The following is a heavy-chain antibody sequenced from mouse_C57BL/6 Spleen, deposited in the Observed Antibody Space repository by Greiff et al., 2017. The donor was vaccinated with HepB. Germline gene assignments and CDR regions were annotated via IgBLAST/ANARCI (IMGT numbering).Heavy chain of an antibody. D-gene: IGHD2-3*01. J-gene: IGHJ4*01. Sequence: QVQLQQSGAELARPGASVKMSCKASGYTFTSYTMHWVKQRPGQGLEWIGYINPSSGYTKYNQKFKDKATLTADKSSSTAYMQLSSLTSEDSAVYYCARYEGEGAMDYWGQGTSVTVSS. V-gene: IGHV1-4*01. CDR2: INPSSGYT. CDR1: GYTFTSYT. CDR3: ARYEGEGAMDY.